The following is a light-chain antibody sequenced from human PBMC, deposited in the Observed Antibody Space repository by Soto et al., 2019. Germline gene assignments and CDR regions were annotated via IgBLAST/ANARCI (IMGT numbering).Light chain of an antibody. V-gene: IGLV2-8*01. J-gene: IGLJ1*01. CDR2: EVV. Sequence: QSVLTQPPSASGSPGQSVTISCTGTKSDIGVYDFVSWYQHHPGKAPRLIIYEVVQWPSGVPDRFSGSKSGNTASLTVSGLQAADEADYFCKSYAGSKTYVFGSGTKVTVL. CDR1: KSDIGVYDF. CDR3: KSYAGSKTYV.